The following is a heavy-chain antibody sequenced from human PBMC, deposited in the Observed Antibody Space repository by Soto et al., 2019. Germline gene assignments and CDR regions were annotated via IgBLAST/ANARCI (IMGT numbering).Heavy chain of an antibody. CDR3: ARDPSGTYYCDL. V-gene: IGHV3-30-3*01. CDR2: ISYDGSNK. J-gene: IGHJ4*02. CDR1: GFTFSSYA. D-gene: IGHD1-26*01. Sequence: PGGSLRLSCAASGFTFSSYAMHWVRQAPGKGLEWVAVISYDGSNKYYADSVKGRFTISRDNSKNTLYLQMNSLRAEDTAVYYCARDPSGTYYCDLWGQGTLVTVAS.